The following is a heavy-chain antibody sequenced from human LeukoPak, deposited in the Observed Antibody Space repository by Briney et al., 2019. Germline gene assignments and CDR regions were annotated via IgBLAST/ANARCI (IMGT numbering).Heavy chain of an antibody. CDR2: INYSGST. CDR3: ARDTRSYDSSGYYFFDF. D-gene: IGHD3-22*01. Sequence: SETLSLTCTVSGASIRSYYWNWLRQPPGKGLQWIGYINYSGSTNSNPSLKSRATISMDTSKHHFSLKLSSVTAADTAVYYCARDTRSYDSSGYYFFDFWGQGTLVTVSS. CDR1: GASIRSYY. V-gene: IGHV4-59*01. J-gene: IGHJ4*02.